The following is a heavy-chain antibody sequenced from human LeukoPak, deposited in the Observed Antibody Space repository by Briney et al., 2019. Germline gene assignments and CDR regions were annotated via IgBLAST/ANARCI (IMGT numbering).Heavy chain of an antibody. Sequence: GGSLRLSCAASGFTFSSYWMHWVRQGPGKGLVWVSRISTDGSSTDYADSVKGRFTISRENAKNTLYLQMNSLRAEDTAVYYCARTRTLPIAGGFDAWGQGSLVTVSS. CDR2: ISTDGSST. CDR1: GFTFSSYW. D-gene: IGHD3-16*01. J-gene: IGHJ5*02. CDR3: ARTRTLPIAGGFDA. V-gene: IGHV3-74*01.